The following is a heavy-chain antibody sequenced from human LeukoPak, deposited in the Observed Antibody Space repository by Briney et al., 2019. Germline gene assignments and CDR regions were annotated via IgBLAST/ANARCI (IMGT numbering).Heavy chain of an antibody. CDR2: ISSRSGHI. CDR3: AREEDYFDSSGYYLSAFDI. V-gene: IGHV3-21*01. J-gene: IGHJ3*02. CDR1: GFTFSTYT. Sequence: GGSLRLSCAASGFTFSTYTMNWVRQAPGKGLEWVSSISSRSGHIYYADSVKGRFTISRDNAKNSLYLQMNSLRAEDTAVYYCAREEDYFDSSGYYLSAFDIWGQGTMVTVSS. D-gene: IGHD3-22*01.